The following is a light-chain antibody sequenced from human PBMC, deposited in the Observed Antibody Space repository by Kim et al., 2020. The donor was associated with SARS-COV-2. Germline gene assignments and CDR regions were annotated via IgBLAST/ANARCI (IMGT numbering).Light chain of an antibody. V-gene: IGLV4-69*01. CDR2: VTTDGSH. CDR1: SGHSSYA. Sequence: ASVPLTCTLSSGHSSYAIAWHQQRPEKGPRYLMKVTTDGSHNKGDGIPGRFSGSSSEAELCLTISNLQSEDEADYYCQTYGTGGVFGGGTQLTVL. CDR3: QTYGTGGV. J-gene: IGLJ3*02.